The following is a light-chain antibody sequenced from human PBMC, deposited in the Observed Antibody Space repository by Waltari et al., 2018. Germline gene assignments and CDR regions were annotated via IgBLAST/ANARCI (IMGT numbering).Light chain of an antibody. J-gene: IGLJ2*01. Sequence: QPVLTQPPSVSAAPGQKVTISCSGSSPTVGDTHVAWYQHLPGTAPRLIIYENKIRPSGIPDQFAGSKSGTSATLAITGLQTGDEADYYCGTWDSSLSVVVFGGGTKVTVL. CDR1: SPTVGDTH. CDR3: GTWDSSLSVVV. V-gene: IGLV1-51*02. CDR2: ENK.